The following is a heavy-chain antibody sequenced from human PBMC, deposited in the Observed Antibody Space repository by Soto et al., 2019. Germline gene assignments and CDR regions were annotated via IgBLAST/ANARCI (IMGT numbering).Heavy chain of an antibody. V-gene: IGHV1-24*01. Sequence: QVQLVQSGAEVKKPGASVKVSCKVSGYTLTELSMHWVRQAPGKGLEWMGGFDPEDGETIYAQKFQGRGTMTEHTSTDTAYMELSSLRSEDTAVYYCATDWMGYCSGGSCFDIWGQGTMVTVSS. CDR2: FDPEDGET. D-gene: IGHD2-15*01. CDR3: ATDWMGYCSGGSCFDI. J-gene: IGHJ3*02. CDR1: GYTLTELS.